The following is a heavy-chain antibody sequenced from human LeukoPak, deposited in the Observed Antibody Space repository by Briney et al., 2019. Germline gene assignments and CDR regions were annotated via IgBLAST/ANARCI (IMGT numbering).Heavy chain of an antibody. D-gene: IGHD6-19*01. V-gene: IGHV3-66*01. CDR1: GFTFSSYS. J-gene: IGHJ4*02. Sequence: GGSLRLSCAASGFTFSSYSMNWVRQAPGKGLEWVSVIYSGGDTYYADSVKGRFTISRDNSKNMIYLEMSSLKAEDTAVYYCAKERNLEIAVAGTIFDYWGQGTLVTVSS. CDR2: IYSGGDT. CDR3: AKERNLEIAVAGTIFDY.